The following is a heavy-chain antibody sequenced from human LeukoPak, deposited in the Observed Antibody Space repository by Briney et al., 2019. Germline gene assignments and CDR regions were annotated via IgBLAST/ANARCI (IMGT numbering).Heavy chain of an antibody. D-gene: IGHD2-2*02. V-gene: IGHV4-4*02. CDR3: ARDLTGYCSSTSCYSRGLDY. CDR1: GGSISSSNW. J-gene: IGHJ4*02. CDR2: IYHSGST. Sequence: SGTLSLICAVSGGSISSSNWWSWVRQPPGKGLEWIGEIYHSGSTNYNPPLKSRVTISVDKSKNQFSLKLSSVTAADTAVYYCARDLTGYCSSTSCYSRGLDYWGQGTLVTVSS.